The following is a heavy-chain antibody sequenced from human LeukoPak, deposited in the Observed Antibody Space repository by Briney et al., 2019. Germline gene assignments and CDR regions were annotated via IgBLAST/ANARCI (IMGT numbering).Heavy chain of an antibody. D-gene: IGHD3-3*01. CDR2: IYYSGST. J-gene: IGHJ6*04. CDR1: GGSIRSYY. V-gene: IGHV4-59*01. Sequence: SETLSLTCTVSGGSIRSYYWSWIRQPPGKGLEWIAYIYYSGSTNYNPSLKSRVTISVDTSKNQFSLKLSSVTAADTAVYYCVRDQNYDFWSGYSPEMDVWGKGTTVTVSS. CDR3: VRDQNYDFWSGYSPEMDV.